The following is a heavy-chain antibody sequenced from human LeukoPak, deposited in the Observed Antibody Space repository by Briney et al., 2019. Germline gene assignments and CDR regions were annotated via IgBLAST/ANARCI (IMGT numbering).Heavy chain of an antibody. J-gene: IGHJ4*02. D-gene: IGHD6-13*01. CDR1: GGSISSSSYY. CDR3: ARPSAAAGDHFDY. V-gene: IGHV4-39*01. CDR2: IYYSGST. Sequence: PSETLSLTCTVSGGSISSSSYYWGWIRQPPGKGLEWIGSIYYSGSTYYNPSLKSRVTISVGTSKNQFSLKLSSVTAADTAAYYCARPSAAAGDHFDYWGQGTLVTVSS.